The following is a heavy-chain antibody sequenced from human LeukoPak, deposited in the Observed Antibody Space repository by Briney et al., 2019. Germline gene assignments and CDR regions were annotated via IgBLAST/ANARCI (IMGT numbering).Heavy chain of an antibody. Sequence: GGSLRLSCAASGFTFSGYAMTWVRQAPGKGLEWVSSITGSGDYTYYIDSVKGRFTISRDNSKNILYLQMNSLRGEDTALYYCAKDGLYYDGSAHVYYFDYWGQGSLVAVSS. CDR2: ITGSGDYT. CDR1: GFTFSGYA. CDR3: AKDGLYYDGSAHVYYFDY. V-gene: IGHV3-23*01. J-gene: IGHJ4*02. D-gene: IGHD3-22*01.